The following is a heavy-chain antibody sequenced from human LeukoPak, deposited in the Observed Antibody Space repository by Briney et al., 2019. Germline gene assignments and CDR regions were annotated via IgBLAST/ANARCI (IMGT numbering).Heavy chain of an antibody. CDR3: AKGPVSGSRSPLDY. V-gene: IGHV3-30*18. J-gene: IGHJ4*02. CDR2: ISYDGSNK. Sequence: GGSLRLSCAASGFTFSNAWMSWVRQAPGKGLEWVAGISYDGSNKYYVDSVKGRFTISRDNSKNTLYLEMISLRIEDTAVYYCAKGPVSGSRSPLDYWGQGTLVTVSS. D-gene: IGHD1-26*01. CDR1: GFTFSNAW.